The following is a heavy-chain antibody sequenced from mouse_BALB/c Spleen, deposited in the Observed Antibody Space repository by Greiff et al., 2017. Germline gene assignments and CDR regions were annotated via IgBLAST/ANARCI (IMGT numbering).Heavy chain of an antibody. V-gene: IGHV5-9-3*01. CDR2: ISSGGSYT. J-gene: IGHJ4*01. Sequence: EVKLVESGGGLVKPGGSLKLSCAASGFTFSSYAMSWVRQTPEKRLEWVATISSGGSYTYYPDSVKGRFTISRDNAKNTLYLQMRSLRSEDTAMYYCARHYSSYAMDYWGQGTSVTVSS. CDR3: ARHYSSYAMDY. CDR1: GFTFSSYA. D-gene: IGHD2-1*01.